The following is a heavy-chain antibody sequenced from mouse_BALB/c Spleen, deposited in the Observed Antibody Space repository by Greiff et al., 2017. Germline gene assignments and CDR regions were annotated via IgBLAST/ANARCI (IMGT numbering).Heavy chain of an antibody. V-gene: IGHV3-2*02. CDR1: GYSITSDYA. CDR2: ISYSGST. J-gene: IGHJ2*01. CDR3: AREPTVYFDY. Sequence: EVQLVESGPGLVKPSQSLSLTCTVTGYSITSDYAWNWIRQFPGNKLEWMGYISYSGSTSYNPSLKSRISITRDTSKNQFFLQLNSVTTEDTATYYCAREPTVYFDYWGQGTTLTVSS. D-gene: IGHD1-1*01.